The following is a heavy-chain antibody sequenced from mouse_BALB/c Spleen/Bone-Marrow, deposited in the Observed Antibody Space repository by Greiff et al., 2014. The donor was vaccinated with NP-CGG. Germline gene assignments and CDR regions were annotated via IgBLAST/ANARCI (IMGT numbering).Heavy chain of an antibody. CDR3: VYGRDWYFDV. D-gene: IGHD1-1*01. V-gene: IGHV14-3*02. J-gene: IGHJ1*01. Sequence: VQLQQSGAELVKPGASVKLSCTASGFNIKDTYMYWVKERPEQGLEWIGRIDPANGNTKYDPKFQGKATITADTFSNTAYLQLSSLTSEDTAVYYCVYGRDWYFDVWGAGTTVTVSS. CDR2: IDPANGNT. CDR1: GFNIKDTY.